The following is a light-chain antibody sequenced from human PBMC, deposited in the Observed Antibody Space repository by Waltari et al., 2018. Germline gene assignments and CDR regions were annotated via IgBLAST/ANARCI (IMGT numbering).Light chain of an antibody. Sequence: EIVLTQSPGTLSSSPGEGATLSCRTSQTIRTTYLAWYQQTPGQAPTLLIYGTFTRATGIPDRFTGSGSGTHFSLTISSLEPEDFATYYCQQYDISPLTFGGGTKVEIK. CDR1: QTIRTTY. CDR3: QQYDISPLT. CDR2: GTF. V-gene: IGKV3-20*01. J-gene: IGKJ4*01.